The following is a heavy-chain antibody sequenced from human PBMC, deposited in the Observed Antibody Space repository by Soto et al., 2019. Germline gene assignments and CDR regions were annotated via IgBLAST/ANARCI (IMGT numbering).Heavy chain of an antibody. CDR2: IFSDAER. J-gene: IGHJ6*02. CDR1: GFSLSNGRMG. D-gene: IGHD1-1*01. Sequence: SGPTPGKPTETLTLTCTISGFSLSNGRMGVSWIRQSPGKALEWLAHIFSDAERSYSTSMQSRLTISTDTSGTQVVLTMTNMDPVDTVTHYCARSNADTYSHHYVMDVWRQG. CDR3: ARSNADTYSHHYVMDV. V-gene: IGHV2-26*03.